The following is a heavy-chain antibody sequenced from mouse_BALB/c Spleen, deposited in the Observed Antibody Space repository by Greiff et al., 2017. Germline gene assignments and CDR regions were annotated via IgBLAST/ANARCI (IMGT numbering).Heavy chain of an antibody. V-gene: IGHV2-2*02. D-gene: IGHD1-1*01. Sequence: QVQLQQSGPGLVQPSQSLSITCTVSGFSLTSYGVHWVRQSPGKGLEWLGVIWSGGSTDYNAAFISRLSISKDNSKSQVFFKMNSLQANDTAIYYCARRPGYYGSRYWYFDVWGAGTTVTVSS. CDR1: GFSLTSYG. CDR3: ARRPGYYGSRYWYFDV. CDR2: IWSGGST. J-gene: IGHJ1*01.